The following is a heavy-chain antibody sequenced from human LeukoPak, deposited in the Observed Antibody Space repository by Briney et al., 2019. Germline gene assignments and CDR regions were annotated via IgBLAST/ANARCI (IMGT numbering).Heavy chain of an antibody. Sequence: PSETLSLTCAVYGGSFSGYYWSWIRQPPGKGLEWIGEINHSGSTNYNPSLKSRVTISVDTSKNQFSLKLSSVTAADTAIYYCARVCSSSSCYGLLDYWGQGTLVTVSS. CDR1: GGSFSGYY. CDR2: INHSGST. D-gene: IGHD2-2*01. CDR3: ARVCSSSSCYGLLDY. V-gene: IGHV4-34*01. J-gene: IGHJ4*02.